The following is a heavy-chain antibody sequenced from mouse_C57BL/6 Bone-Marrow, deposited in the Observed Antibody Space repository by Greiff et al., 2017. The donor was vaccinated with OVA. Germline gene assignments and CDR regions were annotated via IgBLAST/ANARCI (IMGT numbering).Heavy chain of an antibody. CDR1: GYTFTSYW. D-gene: IGHD2-1*01. V-gene: IGHV1-55*01. Sequence: VKLQQPGAELVKPGASVKMSCKASGYTFTSYWITWVKQRPGQGLEWIGDIYPGSGSTNYNEKFKSKATLTVDTSSSTAYMQLSSLTSEDSAVYYCAKIYYGNYDGAMDYWGQGTSVTVSS. J-gene: IGHJ4*01. CDR2: IYPGSGST. CDR3: AKIYYGNYDGAMDY.